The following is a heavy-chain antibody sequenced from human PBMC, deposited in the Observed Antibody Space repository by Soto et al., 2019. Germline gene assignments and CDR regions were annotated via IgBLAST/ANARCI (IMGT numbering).Heavy chain of an antibody. CDR3: ASQLTGDYYYYGMDV. CDR2: IIRIFGTA. CDR1: GGTFSSYA. D-gene: IGHD7-27*01. Sequence: QVQLVQSGAEVKKPGSSVKVSCKASGGTFSSYAISWVRQAPGQGLEWMGGIIRIFGTAAYAQTFQGRVTITADEPTSTAYMELSSLRSEDTAVYYCASQLTGDYYYYGMDVWGQGTTVTVSS. J-gene: IGHJ6*02. V-gene: IGHV1-69*12.